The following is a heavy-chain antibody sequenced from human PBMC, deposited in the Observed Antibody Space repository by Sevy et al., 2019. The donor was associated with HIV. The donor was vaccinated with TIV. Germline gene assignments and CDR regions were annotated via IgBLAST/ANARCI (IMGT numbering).Heavy chain of an antibody. J-gene: IGHJ5*02. V-gene: IGHV3-48*02. CDR3: ARGTYYYDSSGYNWFDP. D-gene: IGHD3-22*01. CDR1: GFTFSSYS. CDR2: ISSSSSTI. Sequence: GGSLRLSCAASGFTFSSYSMNWVHQAPGKGLEWVSYISSSSSTIYYADSVKGRFTISRDNAKNSLYLQMNSLRDEDTAVYYCARGTYYYDSSGYNWFDPWGQGTLVTVSS.